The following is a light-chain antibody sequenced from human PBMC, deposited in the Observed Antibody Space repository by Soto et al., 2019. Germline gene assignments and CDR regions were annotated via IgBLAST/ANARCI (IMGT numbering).Light chain of an antibody. V-gene: IGKV1-5*01. CDR2: DVS. Sequence: DIQMTQSPSTLSSSVGDRVTITCRASESLSGRLAWYQQRPGQAPTLLIYDVSTLESGVPSRFSGTGSGTXXXXXXXXXXXXDFATYYCQQYNYYATFGPGTKVEVK. CDR3: QQYNYYAT. CDR1: ESLSGR. J-gene: IGKJ1*01.